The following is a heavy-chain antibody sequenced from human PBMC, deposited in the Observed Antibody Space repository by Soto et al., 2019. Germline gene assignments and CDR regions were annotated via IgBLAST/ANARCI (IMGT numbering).Heavy chain of an antibody. CDR3: AKSPNFYCSSPNCYKYYFDH. J-gene: IGHJ4*02. V-gene: IGHV3-30*18. CDR2: ISYDGSEK. CDR1: GFTFNTYG. D-gene: IGHD2-2*02. Sequence: QEQLVESGGGVVQPGKSLRLSCAASGFTFNTYGMHWVRQAPGKGLEWVAVISYDGSEKYYVDSVKGRFTISKDNSKNTLYLQMNSLRPEDTAVYYCAKSPNFYCSSPNCYKYYFDHWAREPGSPSPQ.